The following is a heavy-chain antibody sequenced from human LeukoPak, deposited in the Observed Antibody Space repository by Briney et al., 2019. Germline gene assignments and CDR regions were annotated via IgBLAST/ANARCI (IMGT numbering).Heavy chain of an antibody. Sequence: ASVKVSCKASGGTFSSYAISWVRQAPGQGLEWMGRIIPIFGTANYAQKFQGRVTITTDESTSTACMELSSLRSEDTAVYYCARDRVLDSSGYSGSRYYFDYWGQGTLVTVSS. CDR1: GGTFSSYA. CDR2: IIPIFGTA. D-gene: IGHD3-22*01. J-gene: IGHJ4*02. CDR3: ARDRVLDSSGYSGSRYYFDY. V-gene: IGHV1-69*05.